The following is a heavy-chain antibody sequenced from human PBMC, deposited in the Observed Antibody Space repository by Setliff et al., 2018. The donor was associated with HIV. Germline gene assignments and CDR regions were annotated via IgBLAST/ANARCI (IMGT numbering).Heavy chain of an antibody. D-gene: IGHD1-7*01. CDR3: TTFAWGTGTTSGDY. Sequence: GGSLRLFCAASGFTFSNAWMSWVRQAPGKGLEWVGRIKSKTDGGTTDYAAPVKGRFTISRDDSKNTLYLQMNSLKTEDTAVYYCTTFAWGTGTTSGDYWGQGTLVTVSS. CDR2: IKSKTDGGTT. V-gene: IGHV3-15*01. CDR1: GFTFSNAW. J-gene: IGHJ4*02.